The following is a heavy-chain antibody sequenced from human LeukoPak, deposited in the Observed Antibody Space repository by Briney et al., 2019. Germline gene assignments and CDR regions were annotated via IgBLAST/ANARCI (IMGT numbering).Heavy chain of an antibody. CDR3: ASYLSIGAYSSSHNPFDY. V-gene: IGHV4-59*01. Sequence: SETLSLTCTVSGGSISSYYWSWIRQPPGKGLEWIGYIYYSGSTNYNPSLKSRVTISVDTSKNQFSLKLSSVTAADTAVYYCASYLSIGAYSSSHNPFDYWGQGTLVTVSS. CDR1: GGSISSYY. J-gene: IGHJ4*02. CDR2: IYYSGST. D-gene: IGHD6-6*01.